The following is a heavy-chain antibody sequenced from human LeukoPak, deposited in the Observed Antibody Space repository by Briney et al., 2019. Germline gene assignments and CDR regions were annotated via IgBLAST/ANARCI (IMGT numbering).Heavy chain of an antibody. V-gene: IGHV4-59*01. CDR1: GRSISSYY. CDR3: ARGSIKNFDY. J-gene: IGHJ4*02. CDR2: IYYSGST. Sequence: PSETLSLTCTVSGRSISSYYWSWIRQPPGKGLEWIGYIYYSGSTNYNPSLKSRVTISVDTSKNQFSLKLSSVTAADTAVYYCARGSIKNFDYWGQGTLVTVSS. D-gene: IGHD3-9*01.